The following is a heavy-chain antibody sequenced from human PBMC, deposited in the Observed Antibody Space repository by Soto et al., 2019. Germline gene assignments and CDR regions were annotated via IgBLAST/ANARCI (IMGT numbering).Heavy chain of an antibody. D-gene: IGHD3-22*01. V-gene: IGHV1-8*01. CDR1: GYTFTIYD. CDR3: ASRGDYYDSSGYQGYRAFDI. CDR2: MNPNSGNT. Sequence: ASVKASCKASGYTFTIYDINWVRQAAGQGLELMGWMNPNSGNTGYAQKFQGRVTMTRNTSISTAYMGLSSLRSEDTAVYYCASRGDYYDSSGYQGYRAFDIWGQGTMVTVSS. J-gene: IGHJ3*02.